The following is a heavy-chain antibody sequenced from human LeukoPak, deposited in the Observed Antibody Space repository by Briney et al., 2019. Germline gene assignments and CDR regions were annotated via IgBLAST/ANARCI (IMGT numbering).Heavy chain of an antibody. J-gene: IGHJ6*02. CDR2: IYDSGST. Sequence: PSETLSLTCTVSGGSIRSSYYYWGWIRQPPGKGLEWIGSIYDSGSTYYNPSLKSRVTISVDTSKNQFSLKLNSVTAADTAVYYCARGDYGDPLGYYYYGMDVWGQGTTVTVSS. CDR3: ARGDYGDPLGYYYYGMDV. CDR1: GGSIRSSYYY. V-gene: IGHV4-39*01. D-gene: IGHD4-17*01.